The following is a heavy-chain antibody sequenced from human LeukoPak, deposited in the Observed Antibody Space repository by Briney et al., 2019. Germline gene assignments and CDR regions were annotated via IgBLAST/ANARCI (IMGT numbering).Heavy chain of an antibody. CDR3: ASAVAGRGAFFDY. CDR2: ISSSSSTI. D-gene: IGHD6-19*01. Sequence: GGSLRLSCAASGFTFSSYSMNWVRQAPGKGLEWVSYISSSSSTIYYADSVRGRFTISRDNAKNSLYLQMNSLRAEDTAVYYCASAVAGRGAFFDYWGQGTLVTVSS. V-gene: IGHV3-48*01. J-gene: IGHJ4*02. CDR1: GFTFSSYS.